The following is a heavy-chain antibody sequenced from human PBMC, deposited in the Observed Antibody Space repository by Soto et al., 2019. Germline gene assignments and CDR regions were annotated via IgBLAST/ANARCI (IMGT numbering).Heavy chain of an antibody. CDR3: ARDRAPGAAYYFDY. Sequence: PGGSLRLSCAASGFTFSDYYMSWIRQAPGKGLEWVSYISSSSSYTNYADSVKGRFTISRDNAKNSLYLQMNSLRAEDTAVYYCARDRAPGAAYYFDYWGQGTLVNVSS. J-gene: IGHJ4*02. CDR1: GFTFSDYY. V-gene: IGHV3-11*06. D-gene: IGHD1-26*01. CDR2: ISSSSSYT.